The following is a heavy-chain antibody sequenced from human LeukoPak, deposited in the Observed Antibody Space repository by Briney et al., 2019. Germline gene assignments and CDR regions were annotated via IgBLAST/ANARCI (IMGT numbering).Heavy chain of an antibody. J-gene: IGHJ4*02. CDR1: GYTFTSYA. Sequence: ASVKVSCKASGYTFTSYAMHWVRQAPGQRLEWMGWINAGNGNTKYSQKFQGRVTITRDTSASTAYMELSSLGSEDTAVYYCARAGLLWFGELYYGIDYWGQGTLVTVSS. CDR3: ARAGLLWFGELYYGIDY. D-gene: IGHD3-10*01. CDR2: INAGNGNT. V-gene: IGHV1-3*01.